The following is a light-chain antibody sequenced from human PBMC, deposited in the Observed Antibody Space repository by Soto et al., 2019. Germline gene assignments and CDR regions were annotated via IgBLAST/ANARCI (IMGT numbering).Light chain of an antibody. CDR3: QQYNKWPALT. J-gene: IGKJ4*01. Sequence: EIVMTQSPATLSVSPGERATLSCRASQSVSSNLACYQQKPGQAPRRLIYCASTRATGIPARFSGSRSGTEGTLTISSLQSEDFAVYDCQQYNKWPALTFGGGNKVEIK. CDR1: QSVSSN. V-gene: IGKV3-15*01. CDR2: CAS.